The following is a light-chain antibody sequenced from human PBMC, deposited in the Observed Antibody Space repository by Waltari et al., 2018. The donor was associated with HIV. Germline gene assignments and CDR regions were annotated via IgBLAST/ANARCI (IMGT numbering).Light chain of an antibody. CDR3: QAWDSGTIV. J-gene: IGLJ3*02. V-gene: IGLV3-1*01. Sequence: SYDLTQPPSVSVSSGQTATVTCSGINPGHKYVSWYQQRSGQSPVLVIYQDTKRPPGIPERFFGSTSENTATLTINETQPLDEAHYSCQAWDSGTIVFGGGTSLTVL. CDR1: NPGHKY. CDR2: QDT.